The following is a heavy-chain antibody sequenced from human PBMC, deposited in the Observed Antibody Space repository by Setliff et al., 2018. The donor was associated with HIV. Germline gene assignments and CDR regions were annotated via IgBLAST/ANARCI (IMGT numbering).Heavy chain of an antibody. D-gene: IGHD2-21*02. CDR2: ISASNGNT. Sequence: VASVKVSCKASGYSFINYGIRWVRQAPGQGLEWMGWISASNGNTNYAPRLLGRVTMTTDTSTSTAYMELRSLSSDDTAVYYCARARLQGMVTAVVPRDNCLDPWGQGTRVTVPQ. V-gene: IGHV1-18*01. CDR3: ARARLQGMVTAVVPRDNCLDP. J-gene: IGHJ5*02. CDR1: GYSFINYG.